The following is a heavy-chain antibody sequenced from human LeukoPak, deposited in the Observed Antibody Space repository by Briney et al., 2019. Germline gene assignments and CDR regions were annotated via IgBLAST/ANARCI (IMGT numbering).Heavy chain of an antibody. J-gene: IGHJ4*02. CDR3: ARDLDHYGSVGYYGY. CDR2: ITSTSGRI. CDR1: GFTFSDYC. D-gene: IGHD3-22*01. Sequence: GGSLRLSCAASGFTFSDYCMGWIRQSPGKGLEWVSYITSTSGRIYYANSVKGRFTVSRDNAKNSLYLQMNSLRAEDTAVYYCARDLDHYGSVGYYGYWGQGTLVTVSS. V-gene: IGHV3-11*01.